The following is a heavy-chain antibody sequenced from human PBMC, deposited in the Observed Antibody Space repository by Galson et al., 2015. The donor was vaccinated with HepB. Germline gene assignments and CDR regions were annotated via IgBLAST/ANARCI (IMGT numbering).Heavy chain of an antibody. CDR2: IYSGGST. CDR3: AAGDSGRFRYYYNGMDV. J-gene: IGHJ6*02. V-gene: IGHV3-53*01. CDR1: GFSVSTYY. Sequence: SLRLSCAASGFSVSTYYMSWVRQAPGKGLECVSVIYSGGSTYYADSVKGRFTISRDNSKNTLFLQMNSLRAEDTAVYYCAAGDSGRFRYYYNGMDVWGLGTTVTVSS. D-gene: IGHD6-19*01.